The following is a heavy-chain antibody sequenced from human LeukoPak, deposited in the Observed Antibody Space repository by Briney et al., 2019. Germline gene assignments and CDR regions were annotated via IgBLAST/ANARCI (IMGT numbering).Heavy chain of an antibody. CDR3: ARDQGFGVVNHSFDY. V-gene: IGHV3-53*01. J-gene: IGHJ4*02. D-gene: IGHD3-3*01. CDR2: IYSGDNS. Sequence: PGGSLRLSCVMSGFSVGTNYMTWVRQAPGKGLEWVSVIYSGDNSYYADSVKGRFTISRDNAQKSLYPPMNRLGAQDTAVYYFARDQGFGVVNHSFDYWGQGTLVTVSS. CDR1: GFSVGTNY.